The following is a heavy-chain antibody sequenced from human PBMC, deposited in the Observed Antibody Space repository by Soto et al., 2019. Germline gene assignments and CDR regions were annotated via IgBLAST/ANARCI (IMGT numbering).Heavy chain of an antibody. Sequence: TSETLSLTCAVSGGSITTVGYSWSWVRQPPGKGLEWIGYIFHSGISYSNPSLKGRVTMSVDGSKNRFSLRLSSVTAADTAVYYCARRISARTYYFDYWGQGTQVTVSS. CDR3: ARRISARTYYFDY. CDR2: IFHSGIS. D-gene: IGHD6-6*01. V-gene: IGHV4-30-2*01. CDR1: GGSITTVGYS. J-gene: IGHJ4*02.